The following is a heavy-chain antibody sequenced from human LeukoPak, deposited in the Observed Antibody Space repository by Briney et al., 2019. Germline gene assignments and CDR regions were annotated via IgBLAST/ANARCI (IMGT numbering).Heavy chain of an antibody. CDR2: ILYDGSNK. Sequence: PGGSLRLSCAASGFTFSSYAMHWVRQAPGRGLEWVAIILYDGSNKYYADSVKGRFTISRDNSKNTLYLQMNSLRAEDTAVYYCARDRVSGRAFDYWGQGTLVTVSS. V-gene: IGHV3-30-3*01. CDR3: ARDRVSGRAFDY. D-gene: IGHD5/OR15-5a*01. CDR1: GFTFSSYA. J-gene: IGHJ4*02.